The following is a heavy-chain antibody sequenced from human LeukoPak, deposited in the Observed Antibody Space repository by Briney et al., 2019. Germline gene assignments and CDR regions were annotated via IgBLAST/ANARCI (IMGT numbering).Heavy chain of an antibody. D-gene: IGHD3-10*01. Sequence: GGSLRLSCAASGVTVTDYYMTWIRQAPGKGLVWVSYISSSGNTIYYGDFVKGRFTISRDNAKNSLVLQMNSLRAEDTAVYYCARESGTYSYGTFDIWGQGTLVTVSS. CDR1: GVTVTDYY. CDR3: ARESGTYSYGTFDI. J-gene: IGHJ3*02. CDR2: ISSSGNTI. V-gene: IGHV3-11*01.